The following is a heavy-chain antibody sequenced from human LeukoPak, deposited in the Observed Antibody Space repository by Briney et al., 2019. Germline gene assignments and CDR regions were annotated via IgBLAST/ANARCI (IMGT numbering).Heavy chain of an antibody. CDR3: ARAISSLEWPHYFDY. J-gene: IGHJ4*02. CDR1: GGTFSSYA. V-gene: IGHV1-69*01. CDR2: IIPIFGTA. D-gene: IGHD3-3*01. Sequence: SVKVSCKASGGTFSSYAISWVRQAPGQGLEWMGGIIPIFGTANYAQKFQGRATITADESTSTAYMELSSLRSEDTAVYYCARAISSLEWPHYFDYWGQGTLVTVSS.